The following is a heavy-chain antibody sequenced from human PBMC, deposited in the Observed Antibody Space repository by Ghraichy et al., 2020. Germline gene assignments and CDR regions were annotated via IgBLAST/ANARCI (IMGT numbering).Heavy chain of an antibody. V-gene: IGHV4-4*09. CDR1: GGSIISYY. D-gene: IGHD1/OR15-1a*01. CDR2: IFISGLT. J-gene: IGHJ4*02. CDR3: AGSINKSFDY. Sequence: GSLRLSCTVSGGSIISYYWGWIRQPPGRGLEWIGYIFISGLTYYNPSLKSRVTISVDTSKNKFSLKLRSVTAADTAVYYCAGSINKSFDYLGGGTLVTVRS.